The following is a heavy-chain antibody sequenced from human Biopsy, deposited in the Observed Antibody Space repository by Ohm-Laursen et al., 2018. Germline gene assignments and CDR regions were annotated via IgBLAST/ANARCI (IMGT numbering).Heavy chain of an antibody. Sequence: SLRLSCTAPGVTLSGYAMNWVRQAPGKGLEWVSSITGGGNYINYADPVRGRFTISRDNSKNSVYLVMSSLRAEDTAVYFCATAAYAPPYFDLWGRGTVVTVPS. J-gene: IGHJ4*02. D-gene: IGHD4-17*01. CDR3: ATAAYAPPYFDL. V-gene: IGHV3-21*06. CDR2: ITGGGNYI. CDR1: GVTLSGYA.